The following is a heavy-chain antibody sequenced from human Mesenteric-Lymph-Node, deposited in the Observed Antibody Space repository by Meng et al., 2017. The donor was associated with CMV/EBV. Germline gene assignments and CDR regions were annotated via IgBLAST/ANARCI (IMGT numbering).Heavy chain of an antibody. J-gene: IGHJ4*02. CDR1: GFTFRTFS. CDR3: AKVAGDFWSGTIYFDY. V-gene: IGHV3-23*03. D-gene: IGHD3-3*01. Sequence: GGSLRLSCEASGFTFRTFSMSWVRQAPGKGLEWISVIHGGGGSSFYADTVKGRFTISRDNSRNILTLQMDSLRAEDTATYYCAKVAGDFWSGTIYFDYWGQGTVVTVSS. CDR2: IHGGGGSS.